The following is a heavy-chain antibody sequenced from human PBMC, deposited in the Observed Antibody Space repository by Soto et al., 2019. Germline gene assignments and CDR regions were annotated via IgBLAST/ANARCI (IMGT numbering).Heavy chain of an antibody. D-gene: IGHD7-27*01. Sequence: SETLSLTCSVSAGSISSYYWSWIRQPPGKGLEWIGYIYYSGSTNYNPSLKSRVTISVDTSKNQFSLNLASVTAADTGVFYCARGRKGLTSYFDYWGQGTLVTVSS. CDR1: AGSISSYY. V-gene: IGHV4-59*12. CDR2: IYYSGST. J-gene: IGHJ4*02. CDR3: ARGRKGLTSYFDY.